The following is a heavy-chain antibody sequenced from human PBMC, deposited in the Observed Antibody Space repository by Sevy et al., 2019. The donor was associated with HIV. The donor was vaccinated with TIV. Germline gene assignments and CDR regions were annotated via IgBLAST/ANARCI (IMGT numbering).Heavy chain of an antibody. Sequence: GGSLRLSCAASRFTFSSYAMSWVRQAPGKGLEWVSAISGSGGSTYYSDSVKGRFTISRDNSKNTLYLQMNSLRAEDTAVYYCAKWGDSSVSDYWGQGTLVTVSS. CDR1: RFTFSSYA. J-gene: IGHJ4*02. CDR3: AKWGDSSVSDY. V-gene: IGHV3-23*01. CDR2: ISGSGGST. D-gene: IGHD3-22*01.